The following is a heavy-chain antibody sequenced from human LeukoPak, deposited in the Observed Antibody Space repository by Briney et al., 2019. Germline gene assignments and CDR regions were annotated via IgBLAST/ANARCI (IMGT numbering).Heavy chain of an antibody. Sequence: PSETLSLTCTVSGGSISSGGYSWSWIRQPPGKGLEWIGYISYSGSTYYNPSLKSRVTMSLDTSKNQFSLKLSSVTAADTAVYYCAKMSTAEFCFDYWGQGTLVTVSS. CDR3: AKMSTAEFCFDY. J-gene: IGHJ4*02. D-gene: IGHD5-24*01. V-gene: IGHV4-30-4*07. CDR1: GGSISSGGYS. CDR2: ISYSGST.